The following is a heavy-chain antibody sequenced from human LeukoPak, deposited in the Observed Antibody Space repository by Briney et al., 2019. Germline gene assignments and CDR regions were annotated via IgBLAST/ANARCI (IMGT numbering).Heavy chain of an antibody. J-gene: IGHJ4*02. CDR2: IKKTGSET. D-gene: IGHD4-23*01. CDR1: KFIFCNYW. CDR3: ARAAPNYGGNSWFDY. V-gene: IGHV3-7*01. Sequence: GGSLRLSCAASKFIFCNYWMSWVRQAPGKGLEWVAYIKKTGSETYYVDSVKGRFTISRDSAKNSLYLQMNSLRAEDTAVYYCARAAPNYGGNSWFDYWGQGTLVTVSS.